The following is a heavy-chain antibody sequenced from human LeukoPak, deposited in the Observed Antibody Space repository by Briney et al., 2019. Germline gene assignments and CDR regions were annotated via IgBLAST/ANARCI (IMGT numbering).Heavy chain of an antibody. J-gene: IGHJ5*02. V-gene: IGHV3-21*01. D-gene: IGHD5-18*01. Sequence: GGSLRLSCAASGFTFSSYSMNWVRQAPGKGLEWVSSISSSSSYIYYADSVKGRFTVSRDNAKNSLYLQMNSLRAEDTAVYYCARDRHSYGFTFAAWGQGTPVIVSS. CDR3: ARDRHSYGFTFAA. CDR1: GFTFSSYS. CDR2: ISSSSSYI.